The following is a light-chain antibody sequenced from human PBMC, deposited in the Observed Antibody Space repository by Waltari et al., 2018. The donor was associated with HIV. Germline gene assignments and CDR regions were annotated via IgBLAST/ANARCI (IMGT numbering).Light chain of an antibody. CDR1: QTISSY. V-gene: IGKV1-39*01. CDR2: AAS. J-gene: IGKJ4*01. Sequence: DIQMTQSPSSLSASVGDRVTITCRASQTISSYLNWYQQKPGKAPKLLIYAASSLQSGVPSRFSGSGSATDFTLTISSLQPEDSATYYCQQSYSPLTFGGGTKVEIK. CDR3: QQSYSPLT.